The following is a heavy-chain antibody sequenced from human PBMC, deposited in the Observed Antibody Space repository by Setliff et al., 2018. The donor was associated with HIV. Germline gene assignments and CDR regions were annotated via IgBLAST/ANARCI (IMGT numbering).Heavy chain of an antibody. D-gene: IGHD6-13*01. Sequence: NPGGSLRLSCAASGFTFSSYSMNWVRQAPGKGLEWVSSISSSSSYIYYADSVKGRFTISRDNAKNSLYLQMNSLRAEDTAVYYCATLRQQLITGWFDPWGQGTLVTVSS. CDR1: GFTFSSYS. CDR3: ATLRQQLITGWFDP. CDR2: ISSSSSYI. J-gene: IGHJ5*02. V-gene: IGHV3-21*04.